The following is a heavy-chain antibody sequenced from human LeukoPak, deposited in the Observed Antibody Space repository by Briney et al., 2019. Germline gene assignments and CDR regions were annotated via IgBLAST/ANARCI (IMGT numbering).Heavy chain of an antibody. D-gene: IGHD7-27*01. CDR2: IYYSGST. Sequence: SETLSLTCTVSGGSISSSSYYWGWIRQPPGKGLEWIGSIYYSGSTYYNPSLKSRVTISVDTSKNQFSLKLSSVTAADTAVYYCARTIKLGISAFDIWGQGIMVTVSS. CDR1: GGSISSSSYY. J-gene: IGHJ3*02. V-gene: IGHV4-39*01. CDR3: ARTIKLGISAFDI.